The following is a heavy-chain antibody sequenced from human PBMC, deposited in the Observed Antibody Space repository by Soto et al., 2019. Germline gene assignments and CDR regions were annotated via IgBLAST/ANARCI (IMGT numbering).Heavy chain of an antibody. D-gene: IGHD5-18*01. CDR2: ISSSSSTI. CDR3: ARDQQHGGFDP. V-gene: IGHV3-48*01. Sequence: GGSLRLSCAASGFTFSSYSMNWVRQAPGKGLEWVSYISSSSSTIYYADSVKGRFTISRDNAKNSLYLQMNSLRAEDTAVYYCARDQQHGGFDPWGQGTPVTVSS. CDR1: GFTFSSYS. J-gene: IGHJ5*02.